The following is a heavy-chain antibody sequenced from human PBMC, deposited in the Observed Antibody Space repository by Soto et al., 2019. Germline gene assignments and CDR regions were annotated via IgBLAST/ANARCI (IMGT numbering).Heavy chain of an antibody. J-gene: IGHJ4*02. Sequence: EVQLVESGGGLVQWGGSPRLSCAASGFTFSGYSVNWVRQAPGKGLEWVSYISSGSKTIYYADSMKGRFTMSRDNSENRLHLQMNSLRAEDTAVYFCARRDNSGWYSLDYWGQGTLVTVSS. V-gene: IGHV3-48*01. CDR1: GFTFSGYS. CDR3: ARRDNSGWYSLDY. CDR2: ISSGSKTI. D-gene: IGHD6-19*01.